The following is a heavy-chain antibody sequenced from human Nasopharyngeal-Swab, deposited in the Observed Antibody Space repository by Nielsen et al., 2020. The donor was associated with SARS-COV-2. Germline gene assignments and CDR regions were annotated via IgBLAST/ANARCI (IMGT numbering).Heavy chain of an antibody. Sequence: ESLKISCTVSGGSVSSGSYYWSWIRQPPGKGLEWIGYIYYSGSTNYNPSLKSRVTISVDTSKNQFSLKLSSVTAADTAVYYCARDDLVFREMVVTVPRYYYGMDVWGQGTTVTVSS. D-gene: IGHD2-21*02. CDR3: ARDDLVFREMVVTVPRYYYGMDV. V-gene: IGHV4-61*01. CDR2: IYYSGST. J-gene: IGHJ6*02. CDR1: GGSVSSGSYY.